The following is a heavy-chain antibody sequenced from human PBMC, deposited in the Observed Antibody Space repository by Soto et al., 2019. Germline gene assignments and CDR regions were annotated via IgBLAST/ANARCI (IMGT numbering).Heavy chain of an antibody. D-gene: IGHD3-10*01. Sequence: QEQLVQSGAEVKKPGAPVKVSCKASGYTFSNYNINWVRQASGQGLEWMGWMSPDSGNTGYAEKFQGRVTMTRNSSISTAYMELSGLRSEDTAVYYCAREAASDPSFYYHYMDVWGKGTTVTVSS. CDR2: MSPDSGNT. J-gene: IGHJ6*03. CDR1: GYTFSNYN. V-gene: IGHV1-8*01. CDR3: AREAASDPSFYYHYMDV.